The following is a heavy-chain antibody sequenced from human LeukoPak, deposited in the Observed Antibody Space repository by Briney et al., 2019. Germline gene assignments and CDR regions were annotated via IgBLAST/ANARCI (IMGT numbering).Heavy chain of an antibody. V-gene: IGHV3-21*06. D-gene: IGHD3-22*01. CDR1: GFTFSSST. CDR2: ITSSSSHI. Sequence: GGSLRLSCAASGFTFSSSTMNWVRQAPGKGLEWVASITSSSSHIYYTDSVNGRFTISRDNAKNSLYLQMNSLRAEDTAVYYCAREGSYYDSSGYYSSFDYWGQGTLVTVSS. CDR3: AREGSYYDSSGYYSSFDY. J-gene: IGHJ4*02.